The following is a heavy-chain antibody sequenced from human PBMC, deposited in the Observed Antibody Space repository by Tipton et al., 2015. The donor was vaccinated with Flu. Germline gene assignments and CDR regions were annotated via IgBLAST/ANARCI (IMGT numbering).Heavy chain of an antibody. Sequence: AASGFTFDDYAMHWVRQAPGKGLEWVSGISWNSGSIGYADSVKGRFTISRDNAKNSLYLQMNSLRAEDTALYYCAKVDYYDSSGYYGFDYWGQGTLVTVSS. CDR3: AKVDYYDSSGYYGFDY. CDR1: GFTFDDYA. V-gene: IGHV3-9*01. J-gene: IGHJ4*02. D-gene: IGHD3-22*01. CDR2: ISWNSGSI.